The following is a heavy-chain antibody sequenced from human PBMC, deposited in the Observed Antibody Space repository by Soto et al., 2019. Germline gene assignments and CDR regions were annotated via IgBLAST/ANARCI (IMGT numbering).Heavy chain of an antibody. Sequence: GGSLRLSCAASGFTVSSNYMSWVRQAPGKGLEWVSVIYSGGSTYYTEYVKGRFTIARDNSKNTLYLQMNSLRAEDTGVYDWARDDRGYCGSTGCYAFDIWGQGTMVTVSS. J-gene: IGHJ3*02. D-gene: IGHD2-2*01. CDR1: GFTVSSNY. CDR3: ARDDRGYCGSTGCYAFDI. V-gene: IGHV3-53*01. CDR2: IYSGGST.